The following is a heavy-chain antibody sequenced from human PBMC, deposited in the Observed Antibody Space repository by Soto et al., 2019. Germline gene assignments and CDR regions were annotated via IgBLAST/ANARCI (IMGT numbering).Heavy chain of an antibody. CDR1: GGTFSNYA. V-gene: IGHV1-69*01. CDR2: SIPLTETP. D-gene: IGHD2-2*01. J-gene: IGHJ4*02. Sequence: QVQVVQSGAEVKKPGSSVKVSCKAAGGTFSNYAISWVRQAPGHGLEWVGGSIPLTETPVYAQTVQGRLTITADENTSAAYMELSSLRSDDTAVYYCAIGTRNSCNCDFWGQGTLVTVSS. CDR3: AIGTRNSCNCDF.